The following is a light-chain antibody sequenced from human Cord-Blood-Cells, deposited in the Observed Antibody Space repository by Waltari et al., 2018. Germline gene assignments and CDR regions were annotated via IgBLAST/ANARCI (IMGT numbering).Light chain of an antibody. CDR3: QQYGSSPWT. J-gene: IGKJ1*01. CDR1: QSVRSSY. V-gene: IGKV3-20*01. CDR2: GAS. Sequence: EIVLTQSPGTLSLSPGERATLSCRASQSVRSSYLAWYQQKPGQAPRLLIYGASSRATGIPDRFSGSGSGTDFTLTISRLEPEDFAVYYCQQYGSSPWTFGQGP.